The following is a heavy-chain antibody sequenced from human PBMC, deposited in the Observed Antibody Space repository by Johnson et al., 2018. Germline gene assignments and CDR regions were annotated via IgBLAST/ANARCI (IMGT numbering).Heavy chain of an antibody. D-gene: IGHD6-13*01. J-gene: IGHJ6*04. CDR2: ISYDGSNK. CDR3: AKDLWQLVKPDV. V-gene: IGHV3-30*18. Sequence: QVQLVQAGGGVVQPGRSLRLSCAASGFTFSSYGMHWVRQAPGKGLEWVAVISYDGSNKYYADSVKGRFTISRDNSKNTLYLQMNSLRAEDTAGYYCAKDLWQLVKPDVWGKGTTVTVSS. CDR1: GFTFSSYG.